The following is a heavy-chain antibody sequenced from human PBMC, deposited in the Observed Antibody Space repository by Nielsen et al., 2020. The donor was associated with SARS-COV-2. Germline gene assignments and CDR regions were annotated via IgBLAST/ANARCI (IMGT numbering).Heavy chain of an antibody. CDR2: IYYSGST. CDR1: GGSVSSGSYY. J-gene: IGHJ5*02. V-gene: IGHV4-61*01. Sequence: SETLSLTCTVSGGSVSSGSYYWSWIRQPPGKGLEWIGYIYYSGSTNYNPSLKSRVTISVDTSKNQFSLKLSSVTAADTAVYYCARGQLEWEPFDPWGQGTLVTVSS. D-gene: IGHD1-26*01. CDR3: ARGQLEWEPFDP.